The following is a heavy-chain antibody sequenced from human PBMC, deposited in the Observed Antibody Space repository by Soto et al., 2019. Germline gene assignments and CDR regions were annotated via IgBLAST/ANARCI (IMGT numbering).Heavy chain of an antibody. D-gene: IGHD3-10*01. V-gene: IGHV1-3*01. CDR3: ARESRLKNYYGSGSYPDY. Sequence: ASVKVSCKASGYTFTSYAMHWVRQAPGQRLEWMGWINAGNGNTKYSQKFQGRVTITRDTSASTAYMELSSLRSEDTAVYYCARESRLKNYYGSGSYPDYWGQGTLVTVSS. CDR1: GYTFTSYA. J-gene: IGHJ4*02. CDR2: INAGNGNT.